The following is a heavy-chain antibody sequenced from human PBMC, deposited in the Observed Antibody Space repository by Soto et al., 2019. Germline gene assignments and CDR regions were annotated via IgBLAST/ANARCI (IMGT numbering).Heavy chain of an antibody. CDR2: ISGSGDST. Sequence: EVQVLESGGGLVQPGGSLRLSCAASGFAFSNFAMSWVRQAPGKGLEWVSAISGSGDSTYYTDSVKGRFTISRDISKNTLYLQMHSLRAEDTALYYCAKSFSSNWYDYFNYWGQGTLVVVSS. CDR3: AKSFSSNWYDYFNY. J-gene: IGHJ4*02. D-gene: IGHD6-13*01. V-gene: IGHV3-23*01. CDR1: GFAFSNFA.